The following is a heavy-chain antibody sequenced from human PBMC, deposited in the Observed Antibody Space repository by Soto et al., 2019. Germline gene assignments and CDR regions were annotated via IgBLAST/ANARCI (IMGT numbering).Heavy chain of an antibody. CDR1: GFTFDDYG. V-gene: IGHV3-20*01. J-gene: IGHJ5*02. CDR2: INWNGGST. CDR3: ARDLNGKNWFDP. Sequence: EVQLVESGGGVVRPGGSLRLSCAASGFTFDDYGMSWVRQAPGKGLEWVSGINWNGGSTGYADSVKGRFTISRDNAKNSLYLEMNSLRADDTALYHCARDLNGKNWFDPWGQGTLVTVSS.